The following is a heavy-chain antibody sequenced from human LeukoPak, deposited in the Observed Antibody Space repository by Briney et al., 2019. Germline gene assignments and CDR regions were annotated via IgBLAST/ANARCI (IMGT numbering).Heavy chain of an antibody. CDR2: ISYYGNNK. CDR3: AKDRRRIAVAGHEGLGIMDV. V-gene: IGHV3-30*18. D-gene: IGHD6-19*01. CDR1: GFTFCSYC. J-gene: IGHJ6*04. Sequence: GGSLRLSCAASGFTFCSYCMHWPREAPGKGLEGVAVISYYGNNKYYAHSVKGRFNISRDNSKNTLYLQMNSLRAEDTAVYYCAKDRRRIAVAGHEGLGIMDVWGKGTTVTVSS.